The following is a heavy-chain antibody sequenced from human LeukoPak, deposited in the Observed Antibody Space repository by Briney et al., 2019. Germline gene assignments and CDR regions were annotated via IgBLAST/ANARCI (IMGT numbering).Heavy chain of an antibody. CDR3: ARERVGATRSDY. J-gene: IGHJ4*02. CDR1: GFTFSNST. CDR2: ISYDGSNK. V-gene: IGHV3-30-3*01. Sequence: GGSLRLSCAASGFTFSNSTMHWVRQAPGKGLEWVAVISYDGSNKFYADSVKGRFTISRDNSKNTLYLQMNSLRAEDTAVFYCARERVGATRSDYWGQGTLVTVSS. D-gene: IGHD1-26*01.